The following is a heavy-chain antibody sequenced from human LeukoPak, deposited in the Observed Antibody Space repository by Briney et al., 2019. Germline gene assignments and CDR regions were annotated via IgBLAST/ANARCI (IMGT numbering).Heavy chain of an antibody. Sequence: SQTLSLTCTISGDSVSSSSAAWNWVRQSPSRGLEWLGRTYYRSRWYNDYAVSVTGRTTVNLDTSKNQFSLQMKSVTPEDTAVYYCVRSTGPGSHGYFHHWAQGPLVTVSS. CDR2: TYYRSRWYN. D-gene: IGHD3-10*01. J-gene: IGHJ1*01. CDR3: VRSTGPGSHGYFHH. CDR1: GDSVSSSSAA. V-gene: IGHV6-1*01.